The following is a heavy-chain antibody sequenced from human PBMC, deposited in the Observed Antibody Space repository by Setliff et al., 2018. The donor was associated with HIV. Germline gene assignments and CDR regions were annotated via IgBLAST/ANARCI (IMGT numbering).Heavy chain of an antibody. V-gene: IGHV1-18*01. J-gene: IGHJ3*02. CDR1: GYSLTELS. CDR3: ARHDGLRSVHGAFDI. CDR2: ISSYNGNT. Sequence: ASVKVSCKVSGYSLTELSIHWLRQAPGQGLEWMGWISSYNGNTNYAQKLQRRVTMTTDTSTSTAYKELRSLSTDDTAVYCYARHDGLRSVHGAFDIWGQGTMVTVSS. D-gene: IGHD4-17*01.